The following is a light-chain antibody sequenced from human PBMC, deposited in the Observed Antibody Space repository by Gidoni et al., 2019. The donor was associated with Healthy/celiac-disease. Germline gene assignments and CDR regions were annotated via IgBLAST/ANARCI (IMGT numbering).Light chain of an antibody. J-gene: IGKJ4*01. CDR1: PSVSSN. Sequence: EILLTHSLPPLSVSPGERATLPCRASPSVSSNLAWYQQKPGQAPRLLIYGASTRATGIPARFSGSGSGTEFTLTISSLQSEDVAVYYCQQYNNWPPLTFGGGTKVEIK. V-gene: IGKV3-15*01. CDR2: GAS. CDR3: QQYNNWPPLT.